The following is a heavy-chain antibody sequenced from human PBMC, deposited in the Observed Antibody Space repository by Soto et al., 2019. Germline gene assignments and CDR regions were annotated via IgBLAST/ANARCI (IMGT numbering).Heavy chain of an antibody. V-gene: IGHV3-23*01. CDR1: GFTFSCYA. CDR2: ISGSGGST. CDR3: AKAAGIVGATYYYYGMDV. Sequence: GRSLRLSCAASGFTFSCYAMTWVRQAPGKGLEWVSAISGSGGSTYYADSVKGRFTISRDNSKNTLYLQMNSLRAEDTAVYYCAKAAGIVGATYYYYGMDVWGQGTTVTVSS. D-gene: IGHD1-26*01. J-gene: IGHJ6*02.